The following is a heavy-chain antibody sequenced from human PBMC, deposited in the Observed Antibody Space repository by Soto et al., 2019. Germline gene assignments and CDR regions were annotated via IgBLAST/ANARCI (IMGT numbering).Heavy chain of an antibody. CDR1: GGSFSGYY. CDR3: ERVRGREYSSSSGGMDV. Sequence: QVQLQQWGAGLLKPSETLSLTCAVYGGSFSGYYWSWIRQPPGKGLEWIGEINHSGSTNCNPSLKSRVTISLDTSKNQFSLKLSSVTAADTAVYYCERVRGREYSSSSGGMDVWGQGTTVTVSS. V-gene: IGHV4-34*01. J-gene: IGHJ6*02. CDR2: INHSGST. D-gene: IGHD6-6*01.